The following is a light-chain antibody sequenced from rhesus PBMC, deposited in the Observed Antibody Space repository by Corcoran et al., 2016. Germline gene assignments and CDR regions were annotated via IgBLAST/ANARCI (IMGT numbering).Light chain of an antibody. J-gene: IGKJ1*01. CDR2: AAS. V-gene: IGKV1-28*03. CDR3: LQHNSYPWT. Sequence: DIQMTQSPSSLSASVGDTVTITCRASQGIRSYLNWFQQQPGKVPKLLIYAASSLESGVPSRFSGSGARTDFTLTISSLQPEDFAVYYCLQHNSYPWTFGQGTKVEIK. CDR1: QGIRSY.